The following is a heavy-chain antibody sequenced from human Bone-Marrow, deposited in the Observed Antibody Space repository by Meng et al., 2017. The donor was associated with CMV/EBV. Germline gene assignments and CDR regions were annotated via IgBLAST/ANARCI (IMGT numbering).Heavy chain of an antibody. CDR3: AHRGDYDFWSGIGGYDY. D-gene: IGHD3-3*01. CDR1: GFSLSTSGVG. CDR2: IYWNDDK. J-gene: IGHJ4*02. Sequence: SGPTLVKRTQTLTLTCTFSGFSLSTSGVGVGWIRQPPGKALEWLALIYWNDDKRYSPSLKSRLTITKDTSKNQVVLTMTNMDPVDTATYYCAHRGDYDFWSGIGGYDYWGQGTLVTVSS. V-gene: IGHV2-5*01.